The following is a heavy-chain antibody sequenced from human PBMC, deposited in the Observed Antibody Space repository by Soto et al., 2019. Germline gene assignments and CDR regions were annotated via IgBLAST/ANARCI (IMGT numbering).Heavy chain of an antibody. CDR3: ASYLYGSGIWYFNH. CDR1: GDSVRNGNHY. Sequence: QVQLQESGPGLVKPSETLALRCTVSGDSVRNGNHYWRWIRQPPGKGLELIGYIYYTGRSNYNPSLKIRVTMSLDAAHNQFSLKMASVTAADTALYYCASYLYGSGIWYFNHWGRGTVVTVSS. V-gene: IGHV4-61*01. D-gene: IGHD3-10*01. J-gene: IGHJ2*01. CDR2: IYYTGRS.